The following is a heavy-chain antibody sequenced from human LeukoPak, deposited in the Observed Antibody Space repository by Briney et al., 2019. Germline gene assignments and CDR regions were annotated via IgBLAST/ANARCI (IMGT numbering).Heavy chain of an antibody. J-gene: IGHJ4*02. V-gene: IGHV3-53*04. CDR1: GFTVSSNY. CDR3: ARVFLGSGSYYNDY. Sequence: GGSLRLSCAASGFTVSSNYMSWVRQAPGKGLEWVSVIYSGGSTYYADSVKGRFTISRHNSKNTLYRQMNSLKAEDTAVYYCARVFLGSGSYYNDYWGQGTLVTVSS. CDR2: IYSGGST. D-gene: IGHD3-10*01.